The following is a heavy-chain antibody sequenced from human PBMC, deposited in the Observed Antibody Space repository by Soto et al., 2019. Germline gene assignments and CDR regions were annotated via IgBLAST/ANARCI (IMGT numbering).Heavy chain of an antibody. J-gene: IGHJ4*02. CDR2: ISGGGGTT. Sequence: GGSLRLSCAASGFTFSSSAMNWVRQAPGKGLGWVSSISGGGGTTYYADSVKGRFTISRDDSKNTLYLQMSSLRADDTAIYYCAKSPPNTVFGVIIHYFDYWGQGTQVTVSS. D-gene: IGHD3-3*01. CDR1: GFTFSSSA. V-gene: IGHV3-23*01. CDR3: AKSPPNTVFGVIIHYFDY.